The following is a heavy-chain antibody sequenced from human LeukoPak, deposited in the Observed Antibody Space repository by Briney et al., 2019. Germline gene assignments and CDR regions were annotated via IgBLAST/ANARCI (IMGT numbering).Heavy chain of an antibody. D-gene: IGHD4-17*01. CDR2: IKSDGIST. J-gene: IGHJ4*02. V-gene: IGHV3-74*01. CDR1: AFTFSSYW. Sequence: GGSLRLSCAASAFTFSSYWMHWVRQAPGKGLVWVSRIKSDGISTIYADSVKGGFTLSRDNAKNTLYLQMNSLRAEDTAVYYCAKGGATVIDYWGQGTLVTVSS. CDR3: AKGGATVIDY.